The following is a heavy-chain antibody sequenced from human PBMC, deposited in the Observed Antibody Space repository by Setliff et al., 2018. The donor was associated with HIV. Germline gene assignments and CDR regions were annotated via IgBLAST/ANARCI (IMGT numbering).Heavy chain of an antibody. CDR2: IYYGGST. J-gene: IGHJ6*03. CDR1: GGSFSGYY. Sequence: SETLSLTCAVYGGSFSGYYCSWIRQPPGKRLEWLGSIYYGGSTSYNPSLSSRLTISVDTSKNQVSLRLSSVTAADTGVYYCARHRDPPGSRWIYYYYYMDLWGEGTTVTVSS. D-gene: IGHD6-13*01. CDR3: ARHRDPPGSRWIYYYYYMDL. V-gene: IGHV4-34*01.